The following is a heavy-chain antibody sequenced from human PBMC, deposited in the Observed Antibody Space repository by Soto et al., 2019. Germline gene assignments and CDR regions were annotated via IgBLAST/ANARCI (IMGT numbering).Heavy chain of an antibody. CDR3: ARIRDEDCSGGSCYYYFDY. J-gene: IGHJ4*02. D-gene: IGHD2-15*01. CDR2: IFSNDEK. Sequence: QVTLKESGPVLVKPTETLTLTCTVSGFSLSNARMGVSWIRQPPGKALEWLAHIFSNDEKSYSTSLKSRLTISKDPSQSQVVLTMTNMDPVDTATYYCARIRDEDCSGGSCYYYFDYWGQGTLVTVSS. V-gene: IGHV2-26*01. CDR1: GFSLSNARMG.